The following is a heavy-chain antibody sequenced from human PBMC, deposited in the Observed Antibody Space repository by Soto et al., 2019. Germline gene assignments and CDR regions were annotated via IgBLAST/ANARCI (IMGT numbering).Heavy chain of an antibody. Sequence: QLQLQESGPGLVKPSETLSLTCTVSSGSISSSSYYWGWIRQSPGKGLEWIGTISYSGTTYYTPSLKSRVTISVDTSKNQFSLNLSSVTAADTAVYYCARRRGGVVATENWFDPWGQGTLVTVSS. CDR1: SGSISSSSYY. CDR2: ISYSGTT. J-gene: IGHJ5*02. V-gene: IGHV4-39*01. CDR3: ARRRGGVVATENWFDP. D-gene: IGHD5-12*01.